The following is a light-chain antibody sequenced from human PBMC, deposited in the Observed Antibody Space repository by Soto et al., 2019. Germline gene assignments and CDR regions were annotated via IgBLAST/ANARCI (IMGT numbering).Light chain of an antibody. V-gene: IGKV1-17*03. CDR3: LQHNSYPYT. CDR1: QGITTF. Sequence: DIQMTQSPAAVSASVGDTVTVTCRASQGITTFLAWFRQRPGKVPERLIYGASSLQSGVPSRFSGSGSGTEFTLTITSLHPEDFGTNYCLQHNSYPYTFGPGTKVEIK. CDR2: GAS. J-gene: IGKJ2*01.